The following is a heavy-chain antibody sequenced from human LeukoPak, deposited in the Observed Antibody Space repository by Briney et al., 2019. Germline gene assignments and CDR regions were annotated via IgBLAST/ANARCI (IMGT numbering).Heavy chain of an antibody. D-gene: IGHD3-3*01. CDR1: GYTFTDYY. J-gene: IGHJ4*02. V-gene: IGHV1-69-2*01. CDR2: VDTEDGET. Sequence: ASVKISCKASGYTFTDYYMHWVQQAPGKGLEWMGRVDTEDGETIYAEKFQGRVTITADTSTDTAYMELSSLRSEDTAVYYCATLSLESNFDYWGQGTLVTVSS. CDR3: ATLSLESNFDY.